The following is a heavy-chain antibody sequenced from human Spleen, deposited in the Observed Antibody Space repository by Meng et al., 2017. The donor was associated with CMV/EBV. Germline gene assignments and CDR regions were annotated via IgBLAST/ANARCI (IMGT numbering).Heavy chain of an antibody. CDR3: ARTYSSGWDYFDY. Sequence: GSLRLSCTVSGGSISSYYWSWIRQPPGKGLEWIGYIYYSGSTNYNPSLKSRVTISLDTSKNQFSLKLSSVTAADTAVYYCARTYSSGWDYFDYWGQGTLVTVSS. CDR1: GGSISSYY. CDR2: IYYSGST. V-gene: IGHV4-59*01. J-gene: IGHJ4*02. D-gene: IGHD6-19*01.